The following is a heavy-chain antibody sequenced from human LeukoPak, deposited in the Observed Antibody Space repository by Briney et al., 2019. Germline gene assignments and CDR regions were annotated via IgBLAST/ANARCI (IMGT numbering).Heavy chain of an antibody. CDR3: ARSRFLEYAFDI. Sequence: SETLSLTCTVSGGSISSGTYYWSWIRQPAGKGLEWIGRIYAGGSTNYNPSLKSRVTMSLDPSKNQFSLKLSSVTAAATAVYYCARSRFLEYAFDIWGQGTMVTVSS. D-gene: IGHD3-3*01. J-gene: IGHJ3*02. CDR1: GGSISSGTYY. V-gene: IGHV4-61*02. CDR2: IYAGGST.